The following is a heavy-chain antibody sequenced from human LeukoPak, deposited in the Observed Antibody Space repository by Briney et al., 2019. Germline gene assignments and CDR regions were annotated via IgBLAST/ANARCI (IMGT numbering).Heavy chain of an antibody. Sequence: GESLKISCKGSGYSFTSYWIGWVRQMPGKGLEWMGIIYPGDSDTRYSPSFQVQVTISADKSISTAYLQWSSLKASDTAMYYCARAKGYCSGGSCYSFDPWGQGTLVTVSS. V-gene: IGHV5-51*01. CDR3: ARAKGYCSGGSCYSFDP. CDR1: GYSFTSYW. CDR2: IYPGDSDT. J-gene: IGHJ5*02. D-gene: IGHD2-15*01.